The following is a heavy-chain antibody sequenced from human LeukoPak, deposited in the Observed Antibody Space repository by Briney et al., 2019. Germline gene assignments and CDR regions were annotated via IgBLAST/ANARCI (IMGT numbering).Heavy chain of an antibody. CDR3: AKTSLLLWFGD. CDR2: IGGSGSST. CDR1: GFTFSNYA. D-gene: IGHD3-10*01. J-gene: IGHJ4*02. Sequence: GGSLRLSCAASGFTFSNYAMSWVRQAPGKGLEWVSAIGGSGSSTYYADSVKGRFTISRDNSKNTLYLQMNSLRAEDTAVYDCAKTSLLLWFGDWGQGTLVTVSS. V-gene: IGHV3-23*01.